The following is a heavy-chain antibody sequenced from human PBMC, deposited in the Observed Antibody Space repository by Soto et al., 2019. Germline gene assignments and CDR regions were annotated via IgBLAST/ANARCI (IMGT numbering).Heavy chain of an antibody. J-gene: IGHJ6*02. V-gene: IGHV1-18*01. Sequence: QVQLVQSGAEVKKPGASVKVSCKASGYTFTTYGISWVRQAPGQGLEWMGWISGYNGNTNNAQKLQGRVTMTTDTSTRTAYMELRSLRSDDTAVYYCARDGNYYDSSGYARYYGMGVWGQGTTVTVSS. CDR2: ISGYNGNT. D-gene: IGHD3-22*01. CDR3: ARDGNYYDSSGYARYYGMGV. CDR1: GYTFTTYG.